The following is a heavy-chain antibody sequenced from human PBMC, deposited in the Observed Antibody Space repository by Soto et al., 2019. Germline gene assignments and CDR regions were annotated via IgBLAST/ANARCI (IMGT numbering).Heavy chain of an antibody. D-gene: IGHD2-21*01. CDR2: ITASSAYI. CDR1: GFTFNTYD. Sequence: EVQLVESGGGLGKPGGSLRLSCAASGFTFNTYDMNWVRQAPRKGLEWVSSITASSAYIYYADSVRGRFTISRDNAKNSLFLEMNSLRAEDTAVYYCVKSGTARLLRHSWFDTWGQGTLVSVSS. V-gene: IGHV3-21*01. CDR3: VKSGTARLLRHSWFDT. J-gene: IGHJ5*02.